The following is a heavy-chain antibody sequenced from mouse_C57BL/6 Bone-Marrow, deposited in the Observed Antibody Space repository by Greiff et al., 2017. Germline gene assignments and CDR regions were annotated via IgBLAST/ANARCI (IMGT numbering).Heavy chain of an antibody. CDR3: AMDYYGSSGNYFDY. J-gene: IGHJ2*01. V-gene: IGHV14-3*01. D-gene: IGHD1-1*01. Sequence: VQLKQSVAELVRPGASVKLSCTASGFNIKNTYMHWVKQRPEQGLEWIGRIDPANGNTKYAPKFQGKATITADTSSNTAYLQLSSLTSEDTAIYYCAMDYYGSSGNYFDYWGQGTTLTVSS. CDR1: GFNIKNTY. CDR2: IDPANGNT.